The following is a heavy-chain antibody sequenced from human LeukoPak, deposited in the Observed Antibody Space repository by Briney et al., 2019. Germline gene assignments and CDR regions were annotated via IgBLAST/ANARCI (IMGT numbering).Heavy chain of an antibody. CDR1: GGSISSYY. CDR2: IYYSGST. CDR3: ASLPLDSSWSYQLIDY. Sequence: PSETLSLTCTVSGGSISSYYWGWIRQPPGKGLEWIGYIYYSGSTNYNPSLKSRVTISEDTSKNQFSLKLSSVTAADTAVYYCASLPLDSSWSYQLIDYWGQGTLVTVSS. J-gene: IGHJ4*02. D-gene: IGHD6-13*01. V-gene: IGHV4-59*12.